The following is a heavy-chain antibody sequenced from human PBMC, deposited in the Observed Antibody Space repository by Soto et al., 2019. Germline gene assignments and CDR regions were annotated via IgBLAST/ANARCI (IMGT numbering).Heavy chain of an antibody. Sequence: VKVTCKASGCTFGSYAISWVRQAPGQGLEWMGGIIPIFGTANYAQKFQGRVTITADKSTSTAYMELSSLRSEDTAVYYCASDRGYSYGVGYWGRGTLVTVSS. J-gene: IGHJ4*02. CDR3: ASDRGYSYGVGY. V-gene: IGHV1-69*13. CDR1: GCTFGSYA. CDR2: IIPIFGTA. D-gene: IGHD5-18*01.